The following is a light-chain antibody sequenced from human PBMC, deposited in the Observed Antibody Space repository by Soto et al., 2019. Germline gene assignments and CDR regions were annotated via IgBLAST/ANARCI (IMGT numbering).Light chain of an antibody. Sequence: QSALTQPPSASGSPGQSGTISCTGTSNDIGGYNYVSWYQQHPGKAPKLMIYEVSEWPSGVPDRVSGSKSGNTASLTVSGLQAEDEADYYCSSYAGSNNVLFGGGTKLTVL. J-gene: IGLJ2*01. V-gene: IGLV2-8*01. CDR3: SSYAGSNNVL. CDR1: SNDIGGYNY. CDR2: EVS.